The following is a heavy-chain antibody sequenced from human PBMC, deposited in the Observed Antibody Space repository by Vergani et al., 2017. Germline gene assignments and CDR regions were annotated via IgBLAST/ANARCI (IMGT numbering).Heavy chain of an antibody. CDR3: ATAGAAYCRGASCYDFFEY. Sequence: DVHLAESGGGFFQPGGSLRLSCSASGFSFNSYWMHWVRQVPGKELLWVSRIKSDGSITAYADSVKGRFTISRDNAQNTLYLQMNRLRPEDTAVYYCATAGAAYCRGASCYDFFEYWGQGTLVTVAS. V-gene: IGHV3-74*03. J-gene: IGHJ4*02. D-gene: IGHD2-15*01. CDR1: GFSFNSYW. CDR2: IKSDGSIT.